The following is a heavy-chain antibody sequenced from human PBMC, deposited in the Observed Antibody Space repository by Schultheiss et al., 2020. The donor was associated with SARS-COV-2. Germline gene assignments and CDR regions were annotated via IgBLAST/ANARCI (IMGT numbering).Heavy chain of an antibody. Sequence: ESLKISCTVSGGSISGYYWSWIRQSPGKGLEWIGYIYYSGSTNYNPSLKSRVTMSVDKSKNQFSLKLSSVTAADTAVYYCAGGVAGLTYYFDYWGQGTLVTVSS. CDR1: GGSISGYY. D-gene: IGHD6-19*01. V-gene: IGHV4-59*12. J-gene: IGHJ4*02. CDR3: AGGVAGLTYYFDY. CDR2: IYYSGST.